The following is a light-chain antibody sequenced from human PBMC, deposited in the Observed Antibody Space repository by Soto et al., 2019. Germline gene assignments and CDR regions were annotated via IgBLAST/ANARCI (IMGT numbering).Light chain of an antibody. CDR2: VDGDGGH. CDR3: QTWGAGVWV. J-gene: IGLJ3*02. CDR1: SGHSNYA. V-gene: IGLV4-69*01. Sequence: QSVLTQSPSASASLGASVKITCTLSSGHSNYAIAWHQKQSQKGPRYLMKVDGDGGHSKGDGIPDRFSGSSSGAERYLTISSLLSEDEAEYYCQTWGAGVWVFGGGTKLTVL.